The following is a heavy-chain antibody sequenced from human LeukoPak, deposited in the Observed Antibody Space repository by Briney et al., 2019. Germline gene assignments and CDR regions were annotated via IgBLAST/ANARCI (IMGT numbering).Heavy chain of an antibody. CDR1: GFTLSSYT. V-gene: IGHV3-23*01. J-gene: IGHJ6*02. CDR2: ISRRGDTK. CDR3: AKGGDVAVVPAAGPYYAMDV. D-gene: IGHD2-2*01. Sequence: GGSLRLSCVASGFTLSSYTLNWVRRAPGKGLERVSVISRRGDTKYYADSVKGRFTISRDNSKNTVFLQMNSLSADDTATYYCAKGGDVAVVPAAGPYYAMDVWGQGTTVTVSS.